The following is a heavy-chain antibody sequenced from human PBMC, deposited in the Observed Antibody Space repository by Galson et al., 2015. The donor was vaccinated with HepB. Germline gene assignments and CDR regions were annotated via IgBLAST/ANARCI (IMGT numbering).Heavy chain of an antibody. V-gene: IGHV3-53*01. CDR3: ARSPHDYGFDY. J-gene: IGHJ4*02. Sequence: SLRLSCAASGFTVSSNYMSWVRQAPGKGLEWVSVIYSGGSTYYADSVKGRFTISRDNSKNTLYLQMNSLRAEDTAVYYCARSPHDYGFDYWGQGTLVTVSS. D-gene: IGHD4-17*01. CDR1: GFTVSSNY. CDR2: IYSGGST.